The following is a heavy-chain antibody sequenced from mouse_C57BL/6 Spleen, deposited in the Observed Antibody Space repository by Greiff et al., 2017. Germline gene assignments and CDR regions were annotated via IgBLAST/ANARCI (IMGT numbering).Heavy chain of an antibody. CDR3: ARDETAEANWFAY. J-gene: IGHJ3*01. CDR1: GFTFSSYT. D-gene: IGHD3-2*02. CDR2: ISGGGGNT. V-gene: IGHV5-9*01. Sequence: EVQGVESGGGLVKPGGSLKLSCAASGFTFSSYTMSWVRQTPEKRLEWVATISGGGGNTYYPDSVKGRFTISRDNAKNTLYLQMSSLRSEDTALYYCARDETAEANWFAYWGQGTLVTVSA.